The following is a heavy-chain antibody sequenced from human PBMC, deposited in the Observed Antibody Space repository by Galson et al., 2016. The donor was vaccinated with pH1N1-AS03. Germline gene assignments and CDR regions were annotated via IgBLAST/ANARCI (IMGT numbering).Heavy chain of an antibody. J-gene: IGHJ4*02. CDR2: IFPGDSDT. CDR1: QYIFDNYW. D-gene: IGHD3-9*01. CDR3: ARHGSPSILSVPVDL. V-gene: IGHV5-51*01. Sequence: QSGAEVKKPGESLRISCEASQYIFDNYWIAWVRQVPGKGLQWMGIIFPGDSDTRYSPTFQGQVTISADRSVNTAYLQWSSLKASDTAIYYCARHGSPSILSVPVDLGGQGTLVTVSS.